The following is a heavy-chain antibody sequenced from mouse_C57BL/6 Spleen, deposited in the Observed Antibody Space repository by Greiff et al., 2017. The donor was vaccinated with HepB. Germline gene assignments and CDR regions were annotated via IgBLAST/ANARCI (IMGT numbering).Heavy chain of an antibody. CDR3: ARGAYGTYYFDY. Sequence: EVKLQESGGGLVKPGGSLKLSCAASGFTFSDYGMHWVRQAPEKGLEWVAYISSGSSTIYYADTVKGRFTISRDNAKNTLFLKMTSLRSEDTAMYYCARGAYGTYYFDYWGQGTTLTVSS. J-gene: IGHJ2*01. CDR1: GFTFSDYG. D-gene: IGHD2-1*01. CDR2: ISSGSSTI. V-gene: IGHV5-17*01.